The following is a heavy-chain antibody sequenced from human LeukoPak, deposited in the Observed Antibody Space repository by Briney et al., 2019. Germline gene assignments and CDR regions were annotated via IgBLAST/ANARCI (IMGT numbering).Heavy chain of an antibody. Sequence: SETLSLTCTVSGGSISSYYWSWIRQPRGKGLEWIGYIYYSGSTNYNPSLKSRVTISVDTSKNQFSMKLSSVTAADTAVYYCARTIVGATPYYFDYWGQGTLVTVSS. CDR2: IYYSGST. J-gene: IGHJ4*02. CDR3: ARTIVGATPYYFDY. CDR1: GGSISSYY. D-gene: IGHD1-26*01. V-gene: IGHV4-59*01.